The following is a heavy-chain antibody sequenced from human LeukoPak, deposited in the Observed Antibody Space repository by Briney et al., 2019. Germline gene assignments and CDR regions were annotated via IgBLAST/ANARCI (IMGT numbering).Heavy chain of an antibody. Sequence: GGSLRLSCAASGFTFSSYSMNWVRQAPGKGLEWVSSISSSSSYIYYADSVKGRFTISRDNAKNSLYLQMNSLRAEDTAVYYCTSEDDGYSGSSFDYWGQGTLVTVSS. CDR1: GFTFSSYS. CDR3: TSEDDGYSGSSFDY. V-gene: IGHV3-21*01. CDR2: ISSSSSYI. J-gene: IGHJ4*02. D-gene: IGHD1-26*01.